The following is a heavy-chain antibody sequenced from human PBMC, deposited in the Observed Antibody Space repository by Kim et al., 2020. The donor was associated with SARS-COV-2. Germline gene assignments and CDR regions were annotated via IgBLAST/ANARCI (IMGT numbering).Heavy chain of an antibody. V-gene: IGHV1-69*04. D-gene: IGHD2-2*01. CDR2: IIPILGTP. CDR3: ARAGVVPANRDAFDI. J-gene: IGHJ3*02. Sequence: SVKVSCKASGGTFSSYALSWVRQAPGQGLEWMGRIIPILGTPNYAQKFQGRVTITADKSTSTAYMELSSLRSEDTAIYYCARAGVVPANRDAFDIWGQGTMVTVSS. CDR1: GGTFSSYA.